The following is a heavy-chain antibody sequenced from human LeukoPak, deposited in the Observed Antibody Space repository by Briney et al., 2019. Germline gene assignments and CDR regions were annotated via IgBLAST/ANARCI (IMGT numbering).Heavy chain of an antibody. CDR1: GFTSSDYP. J-gene: IGHJ4*02. V-gene: IGHV3-30*04. D-gene: IGHD3/OR15-3a*01. CDR3: ARDVSRGLSASDY. CDR2: ISFDGSNK. Sequence: PGGSLRLSCAASGFTSSDYPMHWVRQAPGKGLEWVAVISFDGSNKYYADSVKGRFTISRDNSKNTLYLQMNSLGGEDTAVYYCARDVSRGLSASDYWGQGTLVTVSS.